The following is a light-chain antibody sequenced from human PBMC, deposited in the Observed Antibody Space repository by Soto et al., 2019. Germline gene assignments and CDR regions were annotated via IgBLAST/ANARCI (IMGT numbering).Light chain of an antibody. CDR2: GAS. Sequence: EIVLTPSPGTLSLSPGERATLSCRASQSVSSSYLAWYQQKPGQAPRLLIYGASSRATGIPDRFSGSGSGTDFTLTISRLEPEDFAVYYCQQYGSPFTFGPGTKVDIK. CDR1: QSVSSSY. J-gene: IGKJ3*01. V-gene: IGKV3-20*01. CDR3: QQYGSPFT.